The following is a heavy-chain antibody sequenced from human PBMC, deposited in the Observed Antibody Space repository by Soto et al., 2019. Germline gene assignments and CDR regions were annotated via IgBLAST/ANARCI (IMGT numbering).Heavy chain of an antibody. Sequence: QSWGSLRLSCAASEFTFSSYWMSWFRQAPGKGLEWVANIKQDGSEKYYVDSVKGRFTISRDNAKNSLYLQMNSLRAECTAVDYFSRARSSYYPVQFSHWGQGTLAPVSS. CDR3: SRARSSYYPVQFSH. CDR1: EFTFSSYW. J-gene: IGHJ1*01. V-gene: IGHV3-7*01. D-gene: IGHD1-26*01. CDR2: IKQDGSEK.